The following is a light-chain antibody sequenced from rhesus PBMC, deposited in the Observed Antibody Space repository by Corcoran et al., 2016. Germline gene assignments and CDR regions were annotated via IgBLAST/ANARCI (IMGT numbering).Light chain of an antibody. CDR3: QHNYGAPPYN. CDR2: KPS. J-gene: IGKJ2*01. Sequence: DIQMTQSPSSLSASVGDRVTITCRTSENVNNYLNWYQQKAGKAPYLLIYKPSTLQSGVPSRFSGSGTGKDYTFTLSSLQSEDVATYYCQHNYGAPPYNFGQGAKVEIK. V-gene: IGKV1-74*01. CDR1: ENVNNY.